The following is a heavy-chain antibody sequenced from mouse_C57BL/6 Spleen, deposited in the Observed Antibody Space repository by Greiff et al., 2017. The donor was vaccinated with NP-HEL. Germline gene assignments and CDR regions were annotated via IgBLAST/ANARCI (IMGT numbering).Heavy chain of an antibody. J-gene: IGHJ4*01. Sequence: EVQLQQSGPELVKPGASVKIPCKASGYTFTDYNMDWVKQSHGKSLEWIGDINPNNGGTIYNQKFKGKATLTVDKSSSTAYMELRSLTSEDTAVYYCARERLYYYGSRGAMDYWGQGTSVTVSS. V-gene: IGHV1-18*01. CDR3: ARERLYYYGSRGAMDY. CDR1: GYTFTDYN. CDR2: INPNNGGT. D-gene: IGHD1-1*01.